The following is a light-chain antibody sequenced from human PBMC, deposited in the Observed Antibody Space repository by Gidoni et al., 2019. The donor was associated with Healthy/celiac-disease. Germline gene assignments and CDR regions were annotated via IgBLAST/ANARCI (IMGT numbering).Light chain of an antibody. CDR3: QQSYSTPPWT. J-gene: IGKJ1*01. Sequence: DIQMTQSPSSLSASVGDRVTITCQASQSISSYLNWYQQKPGKAPKLLIYAASSLQSGVTSRFSGSGSGTDFTLTISSLQPEDFATYYCQQSYSTPPWTFGQGTKVEIK. CDR2: AAS. CDR1: QSISSY. V-gene: IGKV1-39*01.